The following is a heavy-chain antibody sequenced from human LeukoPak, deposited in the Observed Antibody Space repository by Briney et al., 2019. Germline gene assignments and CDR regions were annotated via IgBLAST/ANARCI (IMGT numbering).Heavy chain of an antibody. Sequence: GGSLRLSCAASGFTFSSYSMNWVRQAPGKGLEWVSSISSSSSYIYYADSVKGRFTISRDNSKNTLYLQMNSLRAEDTAVYYCAKGSTVVTGFYDYWGQGTLVTVSS. CDR1: GFTFSSYS. J-gene: IGHJ4*02. D-gene: IGHD4-23*01. V-gene: IGHV3-21*04. CDR2: ISSSSSYI. CDR3: AKGSTVVTGFYDY.